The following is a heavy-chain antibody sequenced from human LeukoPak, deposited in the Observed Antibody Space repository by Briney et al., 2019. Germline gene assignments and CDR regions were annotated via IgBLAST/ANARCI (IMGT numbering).Heavy chain of an antibody. V-gene: IGHV3-30*02. D-gene: IGHD7-27*01. CDR1: GFTFSSYG. J-gene: IGHJ4*02. Sequence: GGSLRLSCAASGFTFSSYGMHWVRQAPGKGLEWVAFIRYDGSNKYYADSVKGRFTISRDNSKNTLYLQMNSLRAEDTAVYYCAKEGGPGDPYFDSGGQGPLVTVSS. CDR3: AKEGGPGDPYFDS. CDR2: IRYDGSNK.